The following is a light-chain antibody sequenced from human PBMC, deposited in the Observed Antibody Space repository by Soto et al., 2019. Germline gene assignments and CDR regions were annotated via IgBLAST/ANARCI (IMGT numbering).Light chain of an antibody. J-gene: IGLJ2*01. CDR1: STDVGDFNY. CDR3: SSYSSSTTHVV. CDR2: DVT. V-gene: IGLV2-14*03. Sequence: QSALTQPASVSGSPGRSVTISCTRTSTDVGDFNYVSWYQHLPGRAPKLIIYDVTNRPSGISYRFSASKSGRTASLTISGLQAEDEADYYCSSYSSSTTHVVFGGGTKLTVL.